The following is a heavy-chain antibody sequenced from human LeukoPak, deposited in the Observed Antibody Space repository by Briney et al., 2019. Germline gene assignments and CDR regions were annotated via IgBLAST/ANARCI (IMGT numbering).Heavy chain of an antibody. CDR1: GFTVSSNS. Sequence: GGSLRLSCTVSGFTVSSNSMSWVRQAPGKGLEWVSFIYSDNTHYSDSVKGRFTISRDNSKNTLYLQMNSLRAEDMAVYYCARRGFSSYGYYGYWGQGTLVTVSS. CDR2: IYSDNT. CDR3: ARRGFSSYGYYGY. D-gene: IGHD5-18*01. V-gene: IGHV3-53*01. J-gene: IGHJ4*02.